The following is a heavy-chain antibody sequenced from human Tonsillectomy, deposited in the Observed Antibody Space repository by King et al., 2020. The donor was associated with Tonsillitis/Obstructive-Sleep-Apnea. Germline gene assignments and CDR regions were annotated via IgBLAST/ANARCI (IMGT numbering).Heavy chain of an antibody. CDR2: ISSSGGDT. V-gene: IGHV3-11*05. D-gene: IGHD3-3*01. CDR1: GLTISDYY. Sequence: VQLVESGGGLVKPGGSLRLSCAASGLTISDYYMSWIRQAPGKGLEWVSYISSSGGDTKYADAVKGRFTISRENAKNSLYLQMNSLRVKDTAVYYCARGDDFYTADYWGQGTLVTVSS. CDR3: ARGDDFYTADY. J-gene: IGHJ4*02.